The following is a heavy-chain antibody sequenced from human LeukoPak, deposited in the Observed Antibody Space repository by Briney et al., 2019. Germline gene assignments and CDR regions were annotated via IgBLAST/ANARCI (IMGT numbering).Heavy chain of an antibody. CDR3: ALGRIYCSGGSCYWSGAFDI. CDR2: IYYSGST. V-gene: IGHV4-31*11. Sequence: SETLSLTCAVYGGSFSGYYWSWIRQHPGKGLEWIGYIYYSGSTYYNPSLKSRVTISVDTSKNQFSLKLSSVTAADTAVYYCALGRIYCSGGSCYWSGAFDIWGQGTMVTVSS. CDR1: GGSFSGYY. D-gene: IGHD2-15*01. J-gene: IGHJ3*02.